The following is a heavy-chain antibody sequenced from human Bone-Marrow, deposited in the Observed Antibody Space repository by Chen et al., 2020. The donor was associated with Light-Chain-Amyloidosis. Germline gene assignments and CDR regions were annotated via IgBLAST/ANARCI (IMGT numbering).Heavy chain of an antibody. V-gene: IGHV3-33*01. CDR2: SWFDESK. J-gene: IGHJ5*02. Sequence: QVKLVESGGGVVQPGRSLRLSCAASGFIFSIYDMHWVRQAPGKGLEWVAVSWFDESKYHAESVQGRFTISRDNSKNALYLQMNSLTAEDTAVYYCARDSGITDCTSGRCYNYNWFDPWGQGTLVTVSS. CDR3: ARDSGITDCTSGRCYNYNWFDP. CDR1: GFIFSIYD. D-gene: IGHD2-2*02.